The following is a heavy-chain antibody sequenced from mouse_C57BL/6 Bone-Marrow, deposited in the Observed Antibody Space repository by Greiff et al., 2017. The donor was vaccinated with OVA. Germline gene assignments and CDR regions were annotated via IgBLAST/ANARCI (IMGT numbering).Heavy chain of an antibody. V-gene: IGHV14-3*01. CDR2: IDPANGNT. D-gene: IGHD1-1*02. Sequence: VQLQQSVAELVRPGASVKLSRTASGFNIKHTYMHWVKQRPEQGLEWIGRIDPANGNTKYAPKFQGKATITADTSSNTAYLQLSSLTSEDTAIYYCARGELSGYFDVWGTGTTVTVSS. J-gene: IGHJ1*03. CDR3: ARGELSGYFDV. CDR1: GFNIKHTY.